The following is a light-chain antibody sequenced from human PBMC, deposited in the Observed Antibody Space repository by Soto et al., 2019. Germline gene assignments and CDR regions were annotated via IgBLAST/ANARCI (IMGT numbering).Light chain of an antibody. J-gene: IGKJ4*01. CDR1: QSVSSSY. CDR2: GAS. V-gene: IGKV3-20*01. Sequence: EIVLTQSPGTLSLSPGERATLSCRASQSVSSSYLACYQQKPGQAPRLLIYGASSRATGIPDRFSGSGSGTGFTLTISRLEPEDFAVYYCQQYASSPPLTFGGGTKVEIK. CDR3: QQYASSPPLT.